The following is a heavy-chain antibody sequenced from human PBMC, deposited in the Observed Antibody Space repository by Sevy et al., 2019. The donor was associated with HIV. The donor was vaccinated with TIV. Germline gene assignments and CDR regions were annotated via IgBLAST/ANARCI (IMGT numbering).Heavy chain of an antibody. CDR3: ARVTGSSIPNYYYYYMDV. Sequence: GGYLRLSCAASGFTFSSYWMHWVRQAPGKGLVWVSRINSDGSSTSYADSVKGRFTISRDNAKNTLYLQMNSLRAEDTAVYYCARVTGSSIPNYYYYYMDVWGKGTTVTVSS. D-gene: IGHD6-13*01. J-gene: IGHJ6*03. V-gene: IGHV3-74*01. CDR1: GFTFSSYW. CDR2: INSDGSST.